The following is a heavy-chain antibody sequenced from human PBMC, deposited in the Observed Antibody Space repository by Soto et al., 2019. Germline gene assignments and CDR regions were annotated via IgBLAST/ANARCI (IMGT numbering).Heavy chain of an antibody. CDR3: ANWSGDSSGYLIPAFDI. D-gene: IGHD3-22*01. J-gene: IGHJ3*02. Sequence: ASVKVSCKASGYTFTGYYMHWVRQAPGQGLEWMGWINPNSGGTNYAQKFQGRVTMTRDTSISTAYMELSGLRSDDTAVYYCANWSGDSSGYLIPAFDIWGQGTMVTVSS. CDR1: GYTFTGYY. V-gene: IGHV1-2*02. CDR2: INPNSGGT.